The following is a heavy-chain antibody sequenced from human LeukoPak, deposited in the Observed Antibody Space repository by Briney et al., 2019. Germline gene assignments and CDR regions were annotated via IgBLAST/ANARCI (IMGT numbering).Heavy chain of an antibody. CDR1: GYTFTSYG. V-gene: IGHV1-18*01. CDR3: ARRVESAPQYYYDSSGTLDY. Sequence: ASVKVSCKASGYTFTSYGISWVRQAPGQGLEWMGWISAYNGNTNYAQKLQGRVTMTTDTSTSTAYMELRSLRSDDTAVYYCARRVESAPQYYYDSSGTLDYWGQGTLVTVSS. CDR2: ISAYNGNT. J-gene: IGHJ4*02. D-gene: IGHD3-22*01.